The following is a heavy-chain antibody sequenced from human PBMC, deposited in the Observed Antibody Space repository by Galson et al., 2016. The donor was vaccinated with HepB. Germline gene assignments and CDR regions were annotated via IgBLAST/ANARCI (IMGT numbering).Heavy chain of an antibody. V-gene: IGHV4-4*07. CDR1: GGSISYWF. J-gene: IGHJ3*02. Sequence: SETLSLTCSVSGGSISYWFLNWIRQPAGRGLEWIGRMYISGDTNYNPSLKSRVTMSVDKSKNQVSLKLSSVTAADTAVYYCATGDNGFDNWGHGTVVNVFS. CDR2: MYISGDT. D-gene: IGHD2-21*01. CDR3: ATGDNGFDN.